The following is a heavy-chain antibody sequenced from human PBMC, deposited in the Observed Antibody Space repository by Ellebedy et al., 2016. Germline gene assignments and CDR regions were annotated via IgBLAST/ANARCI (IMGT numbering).Heavy chain of an antibody. CDR1: GFSLNTSGMS. CDR2: IDWDDAK. Sequence: SGPTLVKPTETLTLTCSVSGFSLNTSGMSVSWIRQPPGKALEWLVRIDWDDAKHSSTSLKTRLTVSKDSSKNQVVLAMTNMDPVDTATYYRARIRLRRVGATRRDRYFYYGMDVWGQGTTVTVSS. V-gene: IGHV2-70*11. J-gene: IGHJ6*02. CDR3: ARIRLRRVGATRRDRYFYYGMDV. D-gene: IGHD1-26*01.